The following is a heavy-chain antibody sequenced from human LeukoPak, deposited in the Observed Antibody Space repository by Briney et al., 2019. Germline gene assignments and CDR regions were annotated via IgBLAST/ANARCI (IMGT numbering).Heavy chain of an antibody. J-gene: IGHJ5*02. CDR2: MNPNSGNT. D-gene: IGHD6-13*01. Sequence: ASVKVSCKASGYTFTSYDINWVRQATGQGFEWTGWMNPNSGNTGYAQKFQGRVTMTRNTSISTAYMELSSLRSEDTAVYYCARGPGEGSSWYINWFDPWGQGTLVTVSS. V-gene: IGHV1-8*01. CDR1: GYTFTSYD. CDR3: ARGPGEGSSWYINWFDP.